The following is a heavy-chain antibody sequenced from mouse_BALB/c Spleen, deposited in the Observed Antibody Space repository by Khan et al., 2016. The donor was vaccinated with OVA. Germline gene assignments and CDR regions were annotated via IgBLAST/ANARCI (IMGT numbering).Heavy chain of an antibody. CDR2: IWRGGST. CDR1: GFSLTSYG. J-gene: IGHJ4*01. CDR3: AKNPYFGYTMDY. Sequence: QVQLQQSGPGLVQPSQSLSITCTVSGFSLTSYGVHWVRQSPGKGLEWLGVIWRGGSTDYNAAFMSRLSITKDNSKSQVFFKMNSLQPDDTAIYYCAKNPYFGYTMDYWGQGTSVTVSS. D-gene: IGHD1-1*01. V-gene: IGHV2-5*01.